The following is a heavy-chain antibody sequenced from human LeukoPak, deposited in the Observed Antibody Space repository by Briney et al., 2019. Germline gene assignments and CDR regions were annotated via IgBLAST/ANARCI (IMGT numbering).Heavy chain of an antibody. CDR1: GFTLRSYW. J-gene: IGHJ6*03. D-gene: IGHD3-3*01. Sequence: GGSLRLSCAASGFTLRSYWMTWVRQYPGKGLEWVANIKQDGSETYYADSVKGRFTISRDNAKRSLYLQMNSLRAEDTAVYYCARGLITIFNPLVTYYMDVWGKGTTVTVSS. V-gene: IGHV3-7*01. CDR2: IKQDGSET. CDR3: ARGLITIFNPLVTYYMDV.